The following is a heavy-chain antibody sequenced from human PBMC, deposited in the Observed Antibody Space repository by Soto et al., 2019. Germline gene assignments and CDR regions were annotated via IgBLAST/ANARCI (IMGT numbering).Heavy chain of an antibody. J-gene: IGHJ5*02. V-gene: IGHV4-4*02. Sequence: PSETLSLTCTVSGGSIDSSNWWTWARQPPGKGLQWFGEISRTGSTNYNPSLTGRVTMSVDRSNNQFFLKVNSVISADTAVYYFSKWQPMDPWGQGILVTVSS. CDR3: SKWQPMDP. CDR1: GGSIDSSNW. D-gene: IGHD2-2*01. CDR2: ISRTGST.